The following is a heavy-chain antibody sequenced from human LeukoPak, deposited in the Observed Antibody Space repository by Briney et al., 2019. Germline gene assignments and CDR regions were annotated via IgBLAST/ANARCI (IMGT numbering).Heavy chain of an antibody. Sequence: GGSLRLSCAASGFTFSSYGMHWVRRAPGKGLEWVAVIWYDGSNKYYADSVKGRFTISRDNSKNTLYLQMNSLRAEDTAVYYCATYDSSGYYGYWGQGTLVTVSS. D-gene: IGHD3-22*01. CDR2: IWYDGSNK. J-gene: IGHJ4*02. CDR1: GFTFSSYG. V-gene: IGHV3-33*01. CDR3: ATYDSSGYYGY.